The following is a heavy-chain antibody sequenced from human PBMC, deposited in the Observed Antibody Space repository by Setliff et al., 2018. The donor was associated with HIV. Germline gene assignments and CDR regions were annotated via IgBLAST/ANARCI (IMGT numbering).Heavy chain of an antibody. CDR3: ARLSGDDSGQPYYYYMDV. J-gene: IGHJ6*03. CDR1: GGIFSSYA. CDR2: IIPILGPI. D-gene: IGHD3-22*01. V-gene: IGHV1-69*01. Sequence: KVSCKASGGIFSSYALSWVRQAPGQGLEWMGGIIPILGPIDYAQKFQGRLSITADESTGTAYMELSSLRFEDTAMYYCARLSGDDSGQPYYYYMDVWGKGTTVTVSS.